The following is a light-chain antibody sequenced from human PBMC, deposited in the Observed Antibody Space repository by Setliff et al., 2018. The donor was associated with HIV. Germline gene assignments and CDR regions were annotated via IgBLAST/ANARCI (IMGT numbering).Light chain of an antibody. Sequence: PSSASGTPGQRVTISCSGSTSNIGSNTVNWYQQVPGTAPKLLIYSNNQRPSGVPDRFSGSKSGTSASLAISGLQSADEADYYCAAWDDSLNGSWVFGGGTKVTV. CDR1: TSNIGSNT. V-gene: IGLV1-44*01. CDR2: SNN. J-gene: IGLJ3*02. CDR3: AAWDDSLNGSWV.